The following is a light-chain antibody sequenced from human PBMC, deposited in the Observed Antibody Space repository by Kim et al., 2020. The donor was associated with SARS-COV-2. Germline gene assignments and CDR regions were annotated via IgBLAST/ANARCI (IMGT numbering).Light chain of an antibody. V-gene: IGKV3-11*01. CDR2: DAS. CDR1: QSVSSY. J-gene: IGKJ1*01. CDR3: QQRSNWPPA. Sequence: SQGERATRAGRASQSVSSYLAWYQQKPGQAPRRIIYDASKRATGIPARFSGRGSGTDFTLTISSLEPEDLAVYYCQQRSNWPPAFGQGTKVDIK.